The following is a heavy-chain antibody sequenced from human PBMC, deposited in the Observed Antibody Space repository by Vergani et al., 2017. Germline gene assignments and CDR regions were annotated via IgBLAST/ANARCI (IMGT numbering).Heavy chain of an antibody. CDR1: GGSISSSSYY. CDR2: IYYSGST. Sequence: QLQLQESGPGLVKPSETLSLTCTVSGGSISSSSYYWGWIRQPPGKGLEWIGSIYYSGSTYYNPSLKSRVTISVDTSKNQFSLKLSSVTAADTAVYYCAGGVNYDFWSGSIANFDYWGQGTLVTVSS. V-gene: IGHV4-39*01. CDR3: AGGVNYDFWSGSIANFDY. J-gene: IGHJ4*02. D-gene: IGHD3-3*01.